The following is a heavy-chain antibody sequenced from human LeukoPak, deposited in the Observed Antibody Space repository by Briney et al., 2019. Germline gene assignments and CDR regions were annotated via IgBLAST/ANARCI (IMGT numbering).Heavy chain of an antibody. D-gene: IGHD3-22*01. CDR1: GFTFSSYA. Sequence: GSLRLSCAASGFTFSSYAMSWVRQAPGKGLEWVSAISGSGGSTYYADSVKGRFTISRDNSKNTLYLQMNSLRAEDTAVYYCATLPQGPINYYDSSGYYEYYFDYWGQGTLVTVSS. CDR2: ISGSGGST. J-gene: IGHJ4*02. CDR3: ATLPQGPINYYDSSGYYEYYFDY. V-gene: IGHV3-23*01.